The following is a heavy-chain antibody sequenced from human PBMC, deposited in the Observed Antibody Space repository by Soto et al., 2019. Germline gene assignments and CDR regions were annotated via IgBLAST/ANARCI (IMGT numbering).Heavy chain of an antibody. CDR1: GFTVSSNY. J-gene: IGHJ6*02. CDR2: IYSGGST. CDR3: ARDFTYGSGSYLYYYGMDV. D-gene: IGHD3-10*01. V-gene: IGHV3-66*01. Sequence: PGGSLRLSCAASGFTVSSNYMSWVRQAPGKGLEWVSVIYSGGSTYYADSVKGRFTISRDNSKNTLYLQMNSPRAEDTAVYYCARDFTYGSGSYLYYYGMDVWGQGTTVTVSS.